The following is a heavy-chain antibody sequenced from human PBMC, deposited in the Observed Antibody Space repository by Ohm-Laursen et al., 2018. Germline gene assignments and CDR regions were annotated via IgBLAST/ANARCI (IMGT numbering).Heavy chain of an antibody. D-gene: IGHD6-6*01. Sequence: GSRRLSCAASGFTFSSYAMHWVRQAPGKGLEYVSAISSNGGSTYYANSVKGRFTISRDNSKNTLYLQMGSLRAEDMAVYYCARDRGMQLIDYWGQGTLVTVSS. CDR3: ARDRGMQLIDY. CDR1: GFTFSSYA. CDR2: ISSNGGST. V-gene: IGHV3-64*01. J-gene: IGHJ4*02.